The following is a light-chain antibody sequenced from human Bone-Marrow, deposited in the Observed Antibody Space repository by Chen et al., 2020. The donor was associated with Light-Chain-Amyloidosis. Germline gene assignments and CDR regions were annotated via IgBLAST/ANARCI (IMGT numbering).Light chain of an antibody. V-gene: IGLV3-21*02. CDR3: QVWDRSSDRPV. J-gene: IGLJ3*02. CDR1: NSGSTS. Sequence: SYVLTQTSSVSVAPGQTATIACGGNNSGSTSVHWYQQTPGQAPLLVVYDDSDRPSGIPERLSGCNAGNTANLTISRVEAGEEADYYCQVWDRSSDRPVFGGGTKMTVL. CDR2: DDS.